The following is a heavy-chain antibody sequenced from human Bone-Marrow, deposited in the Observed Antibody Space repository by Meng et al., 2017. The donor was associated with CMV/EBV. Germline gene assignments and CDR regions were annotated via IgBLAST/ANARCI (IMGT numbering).Heavy chain of an antibody. J-gene: IGHJ4*02. CDR3: ARGTNKYDSSGYFVDY. V-gene: IGHV3-11*01. D-gene: IGHD3-22*01. CDR2: ISGNVKTF. CDR1: GFTFSDFF. Sequence: GGSLRLSCAASGFTFSDFFMTWFRQTPGKGLEWISYISGNVKTFYYAESVKGRFTISRDNAKNSLFLQMNSLRDEDTAVYFCARGTNKYDSSGYFVDYWGQGTLVTVSS.